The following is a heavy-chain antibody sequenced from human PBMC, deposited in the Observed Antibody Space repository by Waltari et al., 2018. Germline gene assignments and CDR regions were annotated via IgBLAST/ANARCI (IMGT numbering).Heavy chain of an antibody. Sequence: EVQLVESGGGLVKPGGSLRLSCAASGFPFSRYSMNWVRQAPGKGLEWVSSISSRNDYIYYADSVKGRFTISRDNAMNSLYLHMNSLRAEDTAMYYCARETGSYDYWGQGTLVTVSS. CDR3: ARETGSYDY. D-gene: IGHD1-26*01. J-gene: IGHJ4*02. V-gene: IGHV3-21*01. CDR2: ISSRNDYI. CDR1: GFPFSRYS.